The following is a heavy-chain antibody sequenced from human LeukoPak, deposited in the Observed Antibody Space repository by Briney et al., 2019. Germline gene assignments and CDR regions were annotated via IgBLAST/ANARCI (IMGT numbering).Heavy chain of an antibody. J-gene: IGHJ6*03. CDR1: GFSFDDFA. CDR2: INWNGGST. CDR3: AREAYGSGSYFLYYYYYMDV. D-gene: IGHD3-10*01. V-gene: IGHV3-20*04. Sequence: GGSLRLSCAASGFSFDDFAMHWVRQAPGKGLEWVSGINWNGGSTGYADSVKGRFTISRDNAKNSLYLQMNSLRAEDTALYYCAREAYGSGSYFLYYYYYMDVWGKGTTVTVSS.